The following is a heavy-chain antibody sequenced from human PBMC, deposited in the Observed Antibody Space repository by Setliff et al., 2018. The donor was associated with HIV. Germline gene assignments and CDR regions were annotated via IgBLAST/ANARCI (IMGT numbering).Heavy chain of an antibody. CDR3: ARVVPEVVYGAYWFDP. V-gene: IGHV4-4*07. Sequence: TLSLTCTVSGGSIRSYYWSWIRQPAGKGLEWIGRIYGSGSTNYNPSLESRVTMSVDTSKNQVSLKLNSVTAADAAVYYCARVVPEVVYGAYWFDPWGQGTLVTVSS. CDR1: GGSIRSYY. D-gene: IGHD4-17*01. CDR2: IYGSGST. J-gene: IGHJ5*02.